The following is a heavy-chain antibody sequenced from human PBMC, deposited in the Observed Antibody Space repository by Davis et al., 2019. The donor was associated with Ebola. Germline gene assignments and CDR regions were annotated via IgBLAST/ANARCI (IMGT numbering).Heavy chain of an antibody. CDR2: ISYDGSNK. CDR3: ARGGRRRVRGVYYYYGMDV. Sequence: GESLKISCAASGFTFSSYAMHWVRQAPGKGLEWVAVISYDGSNKYYADSVKGRFTISRDNSKNTLYLQMNSLRAEDTAVYYCARGGRRRVRGVYYYYGMDVWGKGTTVTVSS. V-gene: IGHV3-30*04. D-gene: IGHD3-10*01. CDR1: GFTFSSYA. J-gene: IGHJ6*04.